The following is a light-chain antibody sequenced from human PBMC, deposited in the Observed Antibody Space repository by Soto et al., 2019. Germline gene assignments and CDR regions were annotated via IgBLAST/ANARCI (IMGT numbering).Light chain of an antibody. CDR1: RRVSSC. CDR3: KQRSNWPLIT. V-gene: IGKV3-11*01. Sequence: IVLTQSPATMSLSXGERATLHCRPRRRVSSCLAGYQQKPGQAPRIRXXDESNRATGIQARFIGSGSGTDFTLTISSLEPEEFAVYYCKQRSNWPLITFGQGTRLEIK. J-gene: IGKJ5*01. CDR2: DES.